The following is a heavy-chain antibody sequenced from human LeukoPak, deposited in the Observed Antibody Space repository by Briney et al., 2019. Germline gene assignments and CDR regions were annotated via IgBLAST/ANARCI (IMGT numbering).Heavy chain of an antibody. D-gene: IGHD6-6*01. V-gene: IGHV1-18*01. CDR3: ARTPEYSSSSGYREYFYYYMDV. Sequence: ASVKVSCKASGYTFTSYGISWVRQAPGQGLEWMGWISAYNGNTNYAQKLQGRVTMTTDTSTSTAYMELRSLRSDDTAVYYCARTPEYSSSSGYREYFYYYMDVWGKGTTVTVSS. CDR1: GYTFTSYG. CDR2: ISAYNGNT. J-gene: IGHJ6*03.